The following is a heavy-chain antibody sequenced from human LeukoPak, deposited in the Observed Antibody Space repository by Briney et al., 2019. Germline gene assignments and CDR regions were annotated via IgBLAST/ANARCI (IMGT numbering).Heavy chain of an antibody. D-gene: IGHD2-15*01. V-gene: IGHV1-18*01. J-gene: IGHJ5*02. CDR2: ISAYNGNT. CDR1: GYTFTSYG. CDR3: ARASRGYCSGGSCYSRFDP. Sequence: ASVKVSCKASGYTFTSYGISWVRQAPGQGLEWMGWISAYNGNTNYAQKLQGRVTMTTDTSTSTAYMELRSLRSDDTAVYYCARASRGYCSGGSCYSRFDPWGQGTLVTVSS.